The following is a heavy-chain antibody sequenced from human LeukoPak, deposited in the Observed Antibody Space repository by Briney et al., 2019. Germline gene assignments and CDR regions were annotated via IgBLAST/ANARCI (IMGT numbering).Heavy chain of an antibody. CDR1: GFTFSSYA. V-gene: IGHV3-30-3*01. Sequence: GGSLRLSCAAPGFTFSSYAMHWVRQAPGKGLEGVAVISYDGSNKYYADSVKGRFTISRDNSKNTLYLQMNSLRAEDTAVYYCAGDYYDSSGKDAFDIWGQGTMVTVSS. D-gene: IGHD3-22*01. CDR3: AGDYYDSSGKDAFDI. J-gene: IGHJ3*02. CDR2: ISYDGSNK.